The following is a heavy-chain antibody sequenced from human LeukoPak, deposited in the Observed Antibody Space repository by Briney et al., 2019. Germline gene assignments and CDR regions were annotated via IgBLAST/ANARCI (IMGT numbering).Heavy chain of an antibody. V-gene: IGHV4-34*01. CDR2: INHRGSS. CDR1: GGSFSAYY. Sequence: SETLSLTCAVYGGSFSAYYWSWIRQPPGKGLEWIGEINHRGSSNYSPSLKSRVTISVDTSKNQFSLKLSSVTAADTAVYYCAGDVGYCSGGSCSYNWFDPWGQRTLVTVSS. D-gene: IGHD2-15*01. CDR3: AGDVGYCSGGSCSYNWFDP. J-gene: IGHJ5*02.